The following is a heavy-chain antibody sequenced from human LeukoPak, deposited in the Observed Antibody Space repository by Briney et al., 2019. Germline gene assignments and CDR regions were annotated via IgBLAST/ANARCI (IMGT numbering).Heavy chain of an antibody. CDR1: GFTFSSYA. Sequence: QAGGSLRLSCAASGFTFSSYAMSWVRQAPGKGLEWVSGISGSGGSTYYADSVKGRFTISRDNSKNTLYLQMNSLRAEDTAVYYCAKWGTPTVTTWSYSHPTFDYWGQGTLVTVSS. V-gene: IGHV3-23*01. J-gene: IGHJ4*02. CDR3: AKWGTPTVTTWSYSHPTFDY. CDR2: ISGSGGST. D-gene: IGHD4-17*01.